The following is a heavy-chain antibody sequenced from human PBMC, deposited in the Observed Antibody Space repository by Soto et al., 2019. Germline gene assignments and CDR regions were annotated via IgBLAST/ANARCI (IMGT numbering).Heavy chain of an antibody. V-gene: IGHV3-11*01. D-gene: IGHD5-12*01. CDR2: ISGSGNTI. CDR1: GFTFSDYY. Sequence: GGSLRLSCAASGFTFSDYYMSWIRQAPGKGLEWVSYISGSGNTIYHADSVKGRFTISRDNAKNSLYLQMNSLRVEDTAVYYCAAYSRGNSPHWGQGTLVTVSS. J-gene: IGHJ4*02. CDR3: AAYSRGNSPH.